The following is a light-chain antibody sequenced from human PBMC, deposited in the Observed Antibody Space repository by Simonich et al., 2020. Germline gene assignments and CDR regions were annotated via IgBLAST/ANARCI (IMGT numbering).Light chain of an antibody. V-gene: IGLV3-10*01. Sequence: SYELTQPPSVSVSPGQTASITCSGEKLGDKYACWYQQKPGQSPVLVIYQDSKQPSWIPERFSGASSGTMATLTISGAQVEGEADYYCYSTDSSGNHRVFGGGTKLTVL. CDR3: YSTDSSGNHRV. CDR2: QDS. J-gene: IGLJ2*01. CDR1: KLGDKY.